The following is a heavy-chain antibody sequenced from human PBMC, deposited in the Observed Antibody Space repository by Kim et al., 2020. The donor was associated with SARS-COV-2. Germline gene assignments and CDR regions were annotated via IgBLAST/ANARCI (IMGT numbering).Heavy chain of an antibody. CDR2: IQSKSGGGTT. J-gene: IGHJ4*02. V-gene: IGHV3-15*01. CDR3: GGSFLGY. D-gene: IGHD1-26*01. Sequence: GGSLRLTCAVSGFTFNNAGLSWARQAPGQGQELDGHIQSKSGGGTTCYASPVKGRYTLSSEDSQNTAYQQMNRLETEDTAVYYSGGSFLGYWGQGTLVTVSS. CDR1: GFTFNNAG.